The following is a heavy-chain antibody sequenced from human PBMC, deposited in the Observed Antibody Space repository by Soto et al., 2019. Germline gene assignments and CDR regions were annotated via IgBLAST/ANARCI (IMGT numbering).Heavy chain of an antibody. V-gene: IGHV1-18*04. Sequence: ASVKVSCKASGYSFTSYGISWVRQAPGQGPEWMGWISGHNGNTNHPQSLQGRVTMTTDTSRNTAYMELRSLRSDDTAVYYCARHRFNYYDDTVYYYFDYWGQGTLVTVS. J-gene: IGHJ4*02. D-gene: IGHD3-22*01. CDR2: ISGHNGNT. CDR3: ARHRFNYYDDTVYYYFDY. CDR1: GYSFTSYG.